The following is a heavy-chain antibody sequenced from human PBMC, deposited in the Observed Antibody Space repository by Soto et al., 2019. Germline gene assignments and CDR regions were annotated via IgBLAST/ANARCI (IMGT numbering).Heavy chain of an antibody. Sequence: PGGALRRSCEPPGVNFCSFAMRRVRQEQRKGLECVSAISGSGGSTYYADSVKGRFTISRDNSKNTLYLQMNSLRAEDTAVYYCAKENGYSSSWFEFDYWGQGTLVTVSS. V-gene: IGHV3-23*01. D-gene: IGHD6-13*01. CDR3: AKENGYSSSWFEFDY. J-gene: IGHJ4*02. CDR1: GVNFCSFA. CDR2: ISGSGGST.